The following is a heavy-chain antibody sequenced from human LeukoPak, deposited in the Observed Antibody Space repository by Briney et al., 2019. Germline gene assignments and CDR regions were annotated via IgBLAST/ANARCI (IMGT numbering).Heavy chain of an antibody. CDR3: ARQYCSSTSCYGEYYFDY. V-gene: IGHV5-51*01. CDR2: IYPGESDT. J-gene: IGHJ4*02. Sequence: GGSLKISCKGSGYHFTSYWIGWGRQMPGKGLEWMGIIYPGESDTRYSPSFKGPVTISADKSISTAYLQWSSLKASDTAMYYCARQYCSSTSCYGEYYFDYWGQGILVTVSS. CDR1: GYHFTSYW. D-gene: IGHD2-2*01.